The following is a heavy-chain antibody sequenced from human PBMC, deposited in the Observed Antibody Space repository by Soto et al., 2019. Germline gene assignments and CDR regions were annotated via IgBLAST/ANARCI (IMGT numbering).Heavy chain of an antibody. CDR1: GGSISSGDHY. J-gene: IGHJ4*02. CDR3: ATYYDSSGPTFDY. Sequence: SETLSLTCTVSGGSISSGDHYWSWIRQPPGKGLEWIGYIYYSGTTYYNPPLKSRVTISVDTSKNQFSLRLSSVTAADTAVYYCATYYDSSGPTFDYWGQGTPVTVS. V-gene: IGHV4-30-4*01. CDR2: IYYSGTT. D-gene: IGHD3-22*01.